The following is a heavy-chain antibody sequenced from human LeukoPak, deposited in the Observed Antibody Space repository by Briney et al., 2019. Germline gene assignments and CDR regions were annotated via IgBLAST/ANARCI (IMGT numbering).Heavy chain of an antibody. CDR3: ARDRRMYSSSWYTHRANWFDP. D-gene: IGHD6-13*01. CDR2: ISAYNRNT. V-gene: IGHV1-18*01. J-gene: IGHJ5*02. CDR1: GYTFTSYG. Sequence: ASVKVSCKASGYTFTSYGISWVRQAPGQGLEWMGWISAYNRNTNYAQKLQGRVTMTTDTSTSTAYMELRSLRSDDTAVYYCARDRRMYSSSWYTHRANWFDPWGQGTLVTVSS.